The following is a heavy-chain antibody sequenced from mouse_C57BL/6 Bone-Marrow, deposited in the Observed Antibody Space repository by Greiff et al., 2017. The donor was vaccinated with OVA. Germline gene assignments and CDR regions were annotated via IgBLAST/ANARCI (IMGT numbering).Heavy chain of an antibody. CDR3: ARGDYGSSPIFDY. CDR1: GYTFTSYW. V-gene: IGHV1-59*01. J-gene: IGHJ2*01. D-gene: IGHD1-1*01. Sequence: VQLQQSGAELVRPGTSVKLSCKASGYTFTSYWMHWVKQRPGQGLEWIGVIDPSDSYTNYNQKFKGKATLTVDTSSSTAYMQLSSLTSEDSAVYYCARGDYGSSPIFDYWGQGTTLTVSS. CDR2: IDPSDSYT.